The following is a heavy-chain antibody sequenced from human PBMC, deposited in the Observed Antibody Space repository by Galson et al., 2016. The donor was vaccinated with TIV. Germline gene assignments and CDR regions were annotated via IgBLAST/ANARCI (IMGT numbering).Heavy chain of an antibody. Sequence: SLRLSCAASGFTFSNHAMSWVRQAPGKGLEWVSAINSGGDKAYYADIVKGRFTISRDNSQNTVHLQMNSLRADDTAVYYCARDMKSGYSSSWPPLDYWGQGTLVTVSS. CDR3: ARDMKSGYSSSWPPLDY. CDR1: GFTFSNHA. CDR2: INSGGDKA. V-gene: IGHV3-23*01. J-gene: IGHJ4*02. D-gene: IGHD6-13*01.